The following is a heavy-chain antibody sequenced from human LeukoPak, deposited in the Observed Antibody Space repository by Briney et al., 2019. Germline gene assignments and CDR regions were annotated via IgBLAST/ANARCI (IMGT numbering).Heavy chain of an antibody. CDR3: AKKATVTSYYFDF. Sequence: GRSLKLSCTASGFTFSTYAMSGVCQAPVKGLDWVSGISGRGISAYYADSVKGRFTISRDNSKNTLYLQTNSLRAEDTAVYYCAKKATVTSYYFDFWGQGTLVNVSS. D-gene: IGHD4-17*01. CDR2: ISGRGISA. CDR1: GFTFSTYA. J-gene: IGHJ4*02. V-gene: IGHV3-23*01.